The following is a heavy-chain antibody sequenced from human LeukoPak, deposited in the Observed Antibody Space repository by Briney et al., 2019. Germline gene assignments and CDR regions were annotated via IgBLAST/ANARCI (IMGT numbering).Heavy chain of an antibody. Sequence: SETLSLTCTVSGGSISSYYWSWIRQPPGKGLEWIGYFYYSGSTNYNPSLKSRVTISVDTSKNQFSLKLSSVTAADTAVYYCARDAFSYGSGSPAKPYYYYYMDVWGKGTTVTISS. J-gene: IGHJ6*03. V-gene: IGHV4-59*01. CDR1: GGSISSYY. CDR2: FYYSGST. CDR3: ARDAFSYGSGSPAKPYYYYYMDV. D-gene: IGHD3-10*01.